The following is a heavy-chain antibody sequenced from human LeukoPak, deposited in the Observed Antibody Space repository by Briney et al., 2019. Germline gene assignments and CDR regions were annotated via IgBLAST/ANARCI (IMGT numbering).Heavy chain of an antibody. J-gene: IGHJ5*02. V-gene: IGHV1-2*04. CDR3: AREGYCSSTSCPLDP. D-gene: IGHD2-2*01. Sequence: ASVKVSCKASGYTFTGYYMHWVRQAPGQGLEWMGWINPNSGGTNYAQKFQGWVTMTRDTSISTAYMELSRLRSDGTAVYYCAREGYCSSTSCPLDPWGQGTLVTVSS. CDR1: GYTFTGYY. CDR2: INPNSGGT.